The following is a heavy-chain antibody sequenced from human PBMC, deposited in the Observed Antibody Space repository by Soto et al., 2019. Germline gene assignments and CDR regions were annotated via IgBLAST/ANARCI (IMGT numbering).Heavy chain of an antibody. CDR1: GFTFSSYA. CDR3: ARDQRSAGVVIVY. J-gene: IGHJ4*02. Sequence: PGGSLRLSCGASGFTFSSYAMHWVRQAPGKGLEWVAVISYDGSNKYYADSVKGRFTISRDNSKNTLYLQMNSLRAEDTAVYYCARDQRSAGVVIVYWGQGTLVTVSS. CDR2: ISYDGSNK. D-gene: IGHD3-3*01. V-gene: IGHV3-30-3*01.